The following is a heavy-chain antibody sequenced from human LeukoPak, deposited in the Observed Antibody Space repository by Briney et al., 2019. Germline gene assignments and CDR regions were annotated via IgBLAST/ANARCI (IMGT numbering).Heavy chain of an antibody. J-gene: IGHJ6*03. CDR1: GYTFTSYD. Sequence: ASVRVSCKASGYTFTSYDINWVRQATGQGLEWMGWMNPNSGNTGYAQKFQGRVTMTRNTSISTAYMELSSLRSEDTAVYYCAINNWNDDYMDVWGKGTTVTVSS. V-gene: IGHV1-8*01. CDR3: AINNWNDDYMDV. D-gene: IGHD1-20*01. CDR2: MNPNSGNT.